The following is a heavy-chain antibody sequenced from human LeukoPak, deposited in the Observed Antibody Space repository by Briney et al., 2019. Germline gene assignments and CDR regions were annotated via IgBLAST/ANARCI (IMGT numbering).Heavy chain of an antibody. D-gene: IGHD3-10*01. Sequence: GGSLRLSCAASGFTFSSYSMNWVRQAPGKGLEWVSVIYSGGSTYYADSVKGRFTISRDNSKNTLYLQMNSLRAEDTAVYYCARDGEYYYGSGSYYPDAFDIWGQGTMVTVSS. J-gene: IGHJ3*02. CDR3: ARDGEYYYGSGSYYPDAFDI. CDR2: IYSGGST. CDR1: GFTFSSYS. V-gene: IGHV3-66*01.